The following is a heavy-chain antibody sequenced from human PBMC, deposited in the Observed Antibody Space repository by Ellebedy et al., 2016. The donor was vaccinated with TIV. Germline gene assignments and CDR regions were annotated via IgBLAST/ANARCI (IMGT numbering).Heavy chain of an antibody. CDR3: SSWKY. J-gene: IGHJ4*02. D-gene: IGHD1-1*01. CDR1: GFPFSDSW. V-gene: IGHV3-7*01. Sequence: GESLKIPCAASGFPFSDSWMTWVRQAPGKGLEWVANINQDASRKYYLDSVKGRFTVSRDNAKNSLYLQMNSLRAEDTAVYSCSSWKYWGQGTQVTVSS. CDR2: INQDASRK.